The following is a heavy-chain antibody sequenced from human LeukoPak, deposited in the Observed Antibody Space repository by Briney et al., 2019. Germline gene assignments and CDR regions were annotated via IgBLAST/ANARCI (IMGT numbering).Heavy chain of an antibody. J-gene: IGHJ4*02. CDR2: ISGSGGST. D-gene: IGHD6-13*01. CDR3: AKDRLGIAAAGTSDY. V-gene: IGHV3-23*01. CDR1: GFTFSSYW. Sequence: GGSLRLSCAASGFTFSSYWMSWVRQAPGKGLEWVSAISGSGGSTYYADSVKGRFTISRDNSKNTLYLQMNSLRAEDTAVYYCAKDRLGIAAAGTSDYWGQGTLVTVSS.